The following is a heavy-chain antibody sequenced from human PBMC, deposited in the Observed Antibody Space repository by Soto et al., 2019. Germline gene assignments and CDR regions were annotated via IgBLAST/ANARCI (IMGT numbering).Heavy chain of an antibody. V-gene: IGHV3-23*01. CDR1: GFTFSSYA. Sequence: GSLRLSCAASGFTFSSYAKNWVRQAPGKGLEWVSAISGSAATTHFADSVKGRFTISRDNSKNTLYLQMNSLRAEDTAVYYCARDRSYYDSSGSYSPPYWGQGTLVTVS. CDR3: ARDRSYYDSSGSYSPPY. CDR2: ISGSAATT. J-gene: IGHJ4*02. D-gene: IGHD3-22*01.